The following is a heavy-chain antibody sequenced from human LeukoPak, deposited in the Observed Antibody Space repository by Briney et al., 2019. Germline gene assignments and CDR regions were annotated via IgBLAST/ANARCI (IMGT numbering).Heavy chain of an antibody. V-gene: IGHV3-53*05. J-gene: IGHJ4*02. CDR2: IYSGGST. CDR3: ARVGAIGYSYGYDY. D-gene: IGHD5-18*01. CDR1: GFTVSSNY. Sequence: PGRSLRLSCAASGFTVSSNYMSWVRQAPGKGLEWVSVIYSGGSTYYADSVKGRFTISRDNSKNTLYLQMNSLRAEDTAVYYCARVGAIGYSYGYDYWGQGTLVTVSS.